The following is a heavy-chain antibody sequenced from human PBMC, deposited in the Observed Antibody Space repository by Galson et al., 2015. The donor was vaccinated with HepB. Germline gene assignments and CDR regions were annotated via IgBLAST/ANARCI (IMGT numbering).Heavy chain of an antibody. Sequence: SVKVSCKASGYTFTDYVVNWVRQAPGQGLEWMGWMNTNTGKPTYAPGFAGRFVFSLDTSVTTAYLQMNSLKTEDTGVYYCTTYFGYSSSWIVNYQNYGMDVWGQGTTVTVSS. D-gene: IGHD6-13*01. CDR3: TTYFGYSSSWIVNYQNYGMDV. V-gene: IGHV7-4-1*02. CDR1: GYTFTDYV. J-gene: IGHJ6*02. CDR2: MNTNTGKP.